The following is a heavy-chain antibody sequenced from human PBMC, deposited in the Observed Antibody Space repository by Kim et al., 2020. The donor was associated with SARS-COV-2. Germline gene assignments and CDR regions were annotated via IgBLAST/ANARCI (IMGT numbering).Heavy chain of an antibody. CDR2: MNPNSGNT. D-gene: IGHD3-3*01. V-gene: IGHV1-8*01. J-gene: IGHJ6*02. CDR3: ARQLRFLLNYYYYYGLDV. Sequence: ASVKVSCKASGYTFSSYDINWVRQATGQGLEWMGWMNPNSGNTGYAQKFQGRVTMTSNTSISTAYMELSSLRSEDTAVYYCARQLRFLLNYYYYYGLDVWGQGTTVTVSS. CDR1: GYTFSSYD.